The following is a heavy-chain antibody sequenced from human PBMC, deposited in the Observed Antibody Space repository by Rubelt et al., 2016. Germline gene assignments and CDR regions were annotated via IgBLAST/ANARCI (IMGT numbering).Heavy chain of an antibody. CDR1: GYTFTSYG. Sequence: QVQLVQSGAEVKKPGASVKVSCKASGYTFTSYGISWVRQATGQGLEWMGWISAYNDNTNYAQKVQGRVTMTTGTSTGTADMELRSLRSDDTTVYYCARVDSSDSFDYWGQGTLVTVSS. D-gene: IGHD6-19*01. CDR3: ARVDSSDSFDY. V-gene: IGHV1-18*01. J-gene: IGHJ4*02. CDR2: ISAYNDNT.